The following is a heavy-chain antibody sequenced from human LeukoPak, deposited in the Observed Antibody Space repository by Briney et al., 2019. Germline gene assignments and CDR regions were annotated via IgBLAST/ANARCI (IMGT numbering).Heavy chain of an antibody. D-gene: IGHD3-22*01. J-gene: IGHJ4*02. V-gene: IGHV4-59*01. Sequence: SETLSLTCTVSGGSISSYYWSWIRQPPGKGLGWIGYIYYSGSTNYNPSLKSRVTISVDASKNQFSLKLSSVTAADTAVYYCARGYDSSGQQGVWGQGTLVTVSS. CDR3: ARGYDSSGQQGV. CDR1: GGSISSYY. CDR2: IYYSGST.